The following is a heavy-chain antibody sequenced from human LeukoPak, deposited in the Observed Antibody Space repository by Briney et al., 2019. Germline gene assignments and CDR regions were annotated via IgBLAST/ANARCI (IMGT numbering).Heavy chain of an antibody. CDR1: GFTFSTYA. J-gene: IGHJ4*02. V-gene: IGHV3-23*01. Sequence: GGSLRLSCAASGFTFSTYAMSWVRQAPGKGLEWVSGISGSGSSTFDADSVKGRFTTSRDNAKNSLYLQMNSLRAEDTAVYYCAVYGIAVAGAGYWGQGTLVTVSS. D-gene: IGHD6-19*01. CDR2: ISGSGSST. CDR3: AVYGIAVAGAGY.